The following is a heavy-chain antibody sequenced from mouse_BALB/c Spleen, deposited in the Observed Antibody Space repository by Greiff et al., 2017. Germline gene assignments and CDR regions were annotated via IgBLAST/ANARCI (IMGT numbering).Heavy chain of an antibody. V-gene: IGHV1-4*01. CDR3: ARSDYGSSLWFAY. J-gene: IGHJ3*01. Sequence: QVQLKESGAELARPGASVKMSCKASGYTFTSYTMHWVKQRPGQGLEWIGYINPSSGYTNYNQKFKDKATLTADKSSSTAYMQLSSLTSEDSAVYYCARSDYGSSLWFAYWGQGTLVTVSA. CDR1: GYTFTSYT. D-gene: IGHD1-1*01. CDR2: INPSSGYT.